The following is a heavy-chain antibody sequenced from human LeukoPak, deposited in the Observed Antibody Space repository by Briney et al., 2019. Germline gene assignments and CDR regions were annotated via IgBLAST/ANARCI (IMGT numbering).Heavy chain of an antibody. D-gene: IGHD3-16*01. V-gene: IGHV1-58*02. CDR2: IVVGSGNT. J-gene: IGHJ5*02. Sequence: GASVKVSCKASGFTFTSSAMQWVRQARGQRLEWIGWIVVGSGNTNYAQKFQERVTITRNTSISTAYMELSSLRSEDTAVYYCARGKAFTLGGGYWFDPWGQGTLVTVSS. CDR3: ARGKAFTLGGGYWFDP. CDR1: GFTFTSSA.